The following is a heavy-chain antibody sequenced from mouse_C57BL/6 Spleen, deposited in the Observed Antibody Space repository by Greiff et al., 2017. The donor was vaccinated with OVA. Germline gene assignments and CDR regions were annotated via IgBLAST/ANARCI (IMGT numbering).Heavy chain of an antibody. CDR1: GFTFSDYG. CDR2: ISSGSSTI. Sequence: EVKVVESGGGLVKPGGSLKLSCAASGFTFSDYGMHWVRQAPEKGLEWVAYISSGSSTIYYADTVKGRFTISRDKAKNTLFLRMTSLRSEDTAMYYCAMMGSAFDYWCQGTTLTVSS. J-gene: IGHJ2*01. CDR3: AMMGSAFDY. V-gene: IGHV5-17*01. D-gene: IGHD2-3*01.